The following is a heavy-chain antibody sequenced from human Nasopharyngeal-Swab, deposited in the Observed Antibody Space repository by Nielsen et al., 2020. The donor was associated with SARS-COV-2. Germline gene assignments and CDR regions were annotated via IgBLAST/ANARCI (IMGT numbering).Heavy chain of an antibody. V-gene: IGHV3-53*01. D-gene: IGHD6-19*01. CDR2: IYAGGDT. J-gene: IGHJ4*02. Sequence: GGSLRLSCVASGFIVSYNYMSWVRQVPGKGLEWVSVIYAGGDTYYADSVRGRFTISRDKSKKMVYLQMNSLTADDTAVYYCVRSLRQWLAHDSWGQGTLVTVSS. CDR1: GFIVSYNY. CDR3: VRSLRQWLAHDS.